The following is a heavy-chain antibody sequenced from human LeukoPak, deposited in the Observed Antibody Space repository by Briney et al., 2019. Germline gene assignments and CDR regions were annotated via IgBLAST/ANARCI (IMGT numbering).Heavy chain of an antibody. Sequence: GGSLRLSCAASGFNFRDHWMDWVRQAPGKGLEWVGHIKTDGSETYYLNSLRGRFSISRDNTNNALYLQMNSLRVEDTAVYYCVKNNGWFHLAQWGQGTLVAVSS. CDR2: IKTDGSET. D-gene: IGHD6-19*01. J-gene: IGHJ4*02. V-gene: IGHV3-7*03. CDR1: GFNFRDHW. CDR3: VKNNGWFHLAQ.